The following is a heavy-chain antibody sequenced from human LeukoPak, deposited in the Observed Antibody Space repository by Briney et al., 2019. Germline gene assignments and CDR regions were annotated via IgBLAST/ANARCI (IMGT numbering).Heavy chain of an antibody. D-gene: IGHD3-10*01. CDR2: MNPNSGNT. V-gene: IGHV1-8*01. J-gene: IGHJ4*02. CDR3: ARAPTRITMVRGVGGY. Sequence: ASVKVSCKASGYTSTSYDINWVRQATGQGLEWMGWMNPNSGNTGYAQKFQGRVTMTRNTSISTAYMELSSLRSEDTAVYYCARAPTRITMVRGVGGYWGQGTLVTVSS. CDR1: GYTSTSYD.